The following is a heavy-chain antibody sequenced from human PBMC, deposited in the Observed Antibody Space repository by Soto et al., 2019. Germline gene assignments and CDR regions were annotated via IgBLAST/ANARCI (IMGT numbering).Heavy chain of an antibody. D-gene: IGHD5-12*01. Sequence: SETLSLTCTVSGVSFSSYYWSWIRQPPGKGLEWIGYIYYSGSTNYNPSLKSRVTISVDTSKNQFSLKLSSVTAADTAVYYCARDDGYKSQGFDYWGQGTLVTVSS. CDR1: GVSFSSYY. CDR3: ARDDGYKSQGFDY. CDR2: IYYSGST. V-gene: IGHV4-59*01. J-gene: IGHJ4*02.